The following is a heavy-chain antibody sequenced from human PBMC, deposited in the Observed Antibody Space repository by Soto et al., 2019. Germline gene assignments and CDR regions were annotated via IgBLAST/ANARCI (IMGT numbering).Heavy chain of an antibody. D-gene: IGHD2-2*01. V-gene: IGHV5-10-1*01. CDR3: ARRYCSSASCPRNYYGMDV. Sequence: GESLKISCEGPEYTCASYCISLVPQMPGKGPDWMGRIDPIDSYTNYSPSFQGHVTISADKSISTAYLQWSSLKASDTAMYYCARRYCSSASCPRNYYGMDVCGQGTT. J-gene: IGHJ6*01. CDR2: IDPIDSYT. CDR1: EYTCASYC.